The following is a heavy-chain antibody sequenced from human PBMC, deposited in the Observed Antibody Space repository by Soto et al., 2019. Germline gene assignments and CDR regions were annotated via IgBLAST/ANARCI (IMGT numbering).Heavy chain of an antibody. CDR1: GGSFSGYY. D-gene: IGHD6-19*01. V-gene: IGHV4-34*01. Sequence: PSETLSLTCAVYGGSFSGYYWSWIRQPPGKGLEWIGEINHSGSTNYNPSLKSRVTISVDTSKNQFSLKLSSVTAADTAVYYCARGRRLVWRGDWFDPWGQGTLVTVPQ. CDR2: INHSGST. J-gene: IGHJ5*02. CDR3: ARGRRLVWRGDWFDP.